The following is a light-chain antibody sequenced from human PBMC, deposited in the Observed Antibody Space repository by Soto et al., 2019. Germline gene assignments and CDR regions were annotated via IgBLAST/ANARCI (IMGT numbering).Light chain of an antibody. CDR1: QSISSW. CDR3: HQYKTYWT. V-gene: IGKV1-5*03. CDR2: KAS. J-gene: IGKJ1*01. Sequence: DIQMTQYPSTLSASVGDRVTITCRASQSISSWLAWYQQKPGKAPKLLIYKASSLQSGVPSRFSGSGSRTEFTLTISSLQPDDFATYYCHQYKTYWTFGHGTKVDIK.